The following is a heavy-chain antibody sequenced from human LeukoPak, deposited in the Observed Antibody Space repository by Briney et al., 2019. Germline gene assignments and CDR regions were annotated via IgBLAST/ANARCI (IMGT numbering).Heavy chain of an antibody. Sequence: GGSLRLSCAAAGFTCSSYGMCWVRQPPGKGLEWVSCKGNSAGDTFYAESVRGRFTISRDNSRNTLFLEMNSLRVEDTALYYCAKRGGESGGWGFFDYWGPGALVTVSS. CDR2: KGNSAGDT. CDR1: GFTCSSYG. CDR3: AKRGGESGGWGFFDY. J-gene: IGHJ4*02. V-gene: IGHV3-23*01. D-gene: IGHD6-19*01.